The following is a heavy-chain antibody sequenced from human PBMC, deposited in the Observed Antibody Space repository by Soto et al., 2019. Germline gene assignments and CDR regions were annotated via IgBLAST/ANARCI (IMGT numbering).Heavy chain of an antibody. CDR2: TYYRSKWYN. V-gene: IGHV6-1*01. CDR3: VRLIGNSWLDF. Sequence: SQTLSLTCAISGDSVSSSSVTWNWIRQSPSRGLEWLGRTYYRSKWYNDYAESVKSRITINPDTSKNQFSLHLNSVSPEDTAVYYCVRLIGNSWLDFWGQGTLVTVSS. J-gene: IGHJ5*01. D-gene: IGHD1-26*01. CDR1: GDSVSSSSVT.